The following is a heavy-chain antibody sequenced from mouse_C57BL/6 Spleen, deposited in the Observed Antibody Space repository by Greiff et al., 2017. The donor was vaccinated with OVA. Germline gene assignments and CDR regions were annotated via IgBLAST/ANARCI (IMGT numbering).Heavy chain of an antibody. CDR2: ISDGGSYT. J-gene: IGHJ1*03. Sequence: EVKVVESGGGLVKPGGSLKLSCAASGFTFSSYAMSWVRQTPEKRLEWVATISDGGSYTYYPDNVKGRFTISRDKAKNNLYLQMSHLTSEDTAMYYCARGDGSSYWYFDVWGTGTTVTVSS. CDR3: ARGDGSSYWYFDV. D-gene: IGHD1-1*01. V-gene: IGHV5-4*03. CDR1: GFTFSSYA.